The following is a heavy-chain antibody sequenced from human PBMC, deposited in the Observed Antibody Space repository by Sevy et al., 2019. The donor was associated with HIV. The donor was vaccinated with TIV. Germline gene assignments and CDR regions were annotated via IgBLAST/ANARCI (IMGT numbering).Heavy chain of an antibody. CDR3: ARQGGYDVWSGYGSGRWFDP. D-gene: IGHD3-3*01. CDR2: IYPGDSDT. Sequence: GESLKISCKGSGYSFTSYWIGWVRQMPGKGLEWMGIIYPGDSDTRYSPSVQGQVTISADKSISTADLQWSSLKASDTAMYYCARQGGYDVWSGYGSGRWFDPWGQGTLVTVSS. V-gene: IGHV5-51*01. CDR1: GYSFTSYW. J-gene: IGHJ5*02.